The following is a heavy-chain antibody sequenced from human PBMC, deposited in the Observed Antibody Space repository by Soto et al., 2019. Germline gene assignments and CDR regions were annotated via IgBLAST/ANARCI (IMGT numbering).Heavy chain of an antibody. Sequence: GGSLRLSCAASGFTFSSYAMHWVRRAPGKGLEWVAVISYDGSNKYYADSVKGRFTISRDNSKNTLYLQMNSLRAEDTAVYYCARSEYQLRCLDYWGQGTLVTVSP. J-gene: IGHJ4*02. CDR3: ARSEYQLRCLDY. D-gene: IGHD2-2*01. CDR2: ISYDGSNK. CDR1: GFTFSSYA. V-gene: IGHV3-30-3*01.